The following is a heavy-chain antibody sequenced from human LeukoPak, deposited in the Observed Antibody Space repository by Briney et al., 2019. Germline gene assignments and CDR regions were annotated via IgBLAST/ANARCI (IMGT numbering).Heavy chain of an antibody. J-gene: IGHJ2*01. D-gene: IGHD2-2*02. Sequence: PGGSLRLSCAASGFRFSSYWMSWVRQAPGKGLEWVANIKQDGNEKYYVDSVKGRFAISRDDAKNSVFLQMSSLRVEDTAVYFCARDAHCSSTDCYKPLWYFDLWGRGTLLTVSS. CDR2: IKQDGNEK. V-gene: IGHV3-7*01. CDR3: ARDAHCSSTDCYKPLWYFDL. CDR1: GFRFSSYW.